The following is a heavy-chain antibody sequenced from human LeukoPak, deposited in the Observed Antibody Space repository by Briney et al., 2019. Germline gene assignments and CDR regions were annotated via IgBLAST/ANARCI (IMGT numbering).Heavy chain of an antibody. D-gene: IGHD1-26*01. V-gene: IGHV1-2*02. Sequence: GASVKVSCKASGYTFTGYYMHWVRQAPGQGLEWMGWINPNSGGTNYAQKFQGRVTMTRDTSISTAYMELSSLRSEDTAVYYCARVPPSGSYDYFDYWGQGTLVTVSS. CDR1: GYTFTGYY. CDR2: INPNSGGT. J-gene: IGHJ4*02. CDR3: ARVPPSGSYDYFDY.